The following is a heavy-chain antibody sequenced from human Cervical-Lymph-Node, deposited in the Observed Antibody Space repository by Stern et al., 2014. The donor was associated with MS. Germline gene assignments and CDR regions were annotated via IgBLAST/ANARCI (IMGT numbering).Heavy chain of an antibody. V-gene: IGHV4-59*01. CDR1: GGYMSSKY. CDR2: IYSDGST. Sequence: QVQLQESGPGLVKPSETVSLTCTVSGGYMSSKYWNWIRQPPGKGLAWTGYIYSDGSTNYHPSLKSRVIISLDTSTNQFSLSLTSVAAADSAGYYCARVTGRGTRKNWFDSWGQGTLVTVSS. CDR3: ARVTGRGTRKNWFDS. J-gene: IGHJ5*01. D-gene: IGHD1-26*01.